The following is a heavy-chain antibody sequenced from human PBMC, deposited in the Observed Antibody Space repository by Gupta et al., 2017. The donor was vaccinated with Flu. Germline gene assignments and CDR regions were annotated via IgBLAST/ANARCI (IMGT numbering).Heavy chain of an antibody. Sequence: EVQLVESGGGLVQPGRSLRLSCTASGFPFGDYAMSWVRQAPGKGLEWVGFIRSKAYGGTTEYAASVKGRFTISRDDSKSIAYLQMNSLKTEDTAVYYCTRDLVTMRQQLAWGGYWGQGTLVTVSS. CDR2: IRSKAYGGTT. J-gene: IGHJ4*02. CDR1: GFPFGDYA. CDR3: TRDLVTMRQQLAWGGY. D-gene: IGHD6-13*01. V-gene: IGHV3-49*04.